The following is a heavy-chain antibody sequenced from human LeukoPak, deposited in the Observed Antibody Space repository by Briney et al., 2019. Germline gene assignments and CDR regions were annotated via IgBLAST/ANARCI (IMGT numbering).Heavy chain of an antibody. D-gene: IGHD3-22*01. CDR1: GFTFSDYY. CDR3: AKDRGYYDSSGSYYYYMDV. J-gene: IGHJ6*03. CDR2: ISSSGSTI. V-gene: IGHV3-11*04. Sequence: GGSLRLSCAASGFTFSDYYMSWIRQAPGKGLEWVSYISSSGSTIYYADSVKGRFTISRDNAKNSLYLQMNSLRAEDTAVYYCAKDRGYYDSSGSYYYYMDVWGKGTTVTIS.